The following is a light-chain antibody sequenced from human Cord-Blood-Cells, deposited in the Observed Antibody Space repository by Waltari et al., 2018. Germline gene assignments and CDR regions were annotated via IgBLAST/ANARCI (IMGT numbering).Light chain of an antibody. Sequence: QSALTPPASVSGSPGQPTTISCTGTSSAVGRSNSVSWYQQHPGKAPKLMIYDVSNRPSGVSNRCSGSKSGNTASLTISGLQAEDEADYYCSSYTSSSSYVFGTGTKVTVL. CDR3: SSYTSSSSYV. V-gene: IGLV2-14*01. CDR2: DVS. J-gene: IGLJ1*01. CDR1: SSAVGRSNS.